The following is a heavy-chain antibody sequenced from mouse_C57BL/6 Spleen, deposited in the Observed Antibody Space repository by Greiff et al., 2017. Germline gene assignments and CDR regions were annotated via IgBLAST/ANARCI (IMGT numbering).Heavy chain of an antibody. J-gene: IGHJ4*01. Sequence: VQLQQSGPELVKPGASVTMSCKASGYTFTDYNMHWVKQSHGKSLEWIGYINPNNGGTRYNQKFKGKAALTVNKSSSTAYMELRSLTSEDSAVYYCARYDGYYLRARDYWGQGTSVTGSS. D-gene: IGHD2-3*01. CDR3: ARYDGYYLRARDY. CDR1: GYTFTDYN. CDR2: INPNNGGT. V-gene: IGHV1-22*01.